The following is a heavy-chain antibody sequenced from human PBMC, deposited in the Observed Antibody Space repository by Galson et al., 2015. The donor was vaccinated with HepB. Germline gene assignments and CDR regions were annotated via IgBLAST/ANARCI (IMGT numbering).Heavy chain of an antibody. CDR2: IYPGDSDT. V-gene: IGHV5-51*03. D-gene: IGHD3-10*01. CDR1: GYSFTSYW. CDR3: TRDSRRVTDHDPFDI. J-gene: IGHJ3*02. Sequence: QSGAEVKKPGEPLKISCKGSGYSFTSYWIGWVRQMPGKGLEWVGIIYPGDSDTRYSPSFQGQVTISADKSISTAYLQMSSLRAEDTAVYYCTRDSRRVTDHDPFDIWGQGTMVTVSS.